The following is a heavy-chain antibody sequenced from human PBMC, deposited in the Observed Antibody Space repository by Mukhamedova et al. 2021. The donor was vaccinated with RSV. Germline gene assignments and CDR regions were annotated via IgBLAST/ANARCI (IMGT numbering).Heavy chain of an antibody. CDR2: LNSDGSHT. V-gene: IGHV3-74*03. CDR3: VSSSGSNFYFDS. Sequence: GKGLVWVSRLNSDGSHTTYADSVKGRFTVSRDNAKNTLYLQMNSLRAEDTAVYYCVSSSGSNFYFDSWGPGTLLTVSS. J-gene: IGHJ4*02. D-gene: IGHD4-23*01.